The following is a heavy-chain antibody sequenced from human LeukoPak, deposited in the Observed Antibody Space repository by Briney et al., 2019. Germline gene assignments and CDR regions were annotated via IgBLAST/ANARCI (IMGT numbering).Heavy chain of an antibody. J-gene: IGHJ4*02. CDR3: ARVVSSTSEPPPFDY. V-gene: IGHV3-11*01. CDR2: LSSSGSTI. Sequence: AGSLRLYCAASGFTCSDYYMSWHRQAPGLGLEGVLYLSSSGSTIYYAESVKGRFTISRDNAKNSLYLQMNSLRAEDTAVYYCARVVSSTSEPPPFDYWGQGTLVTVSS. D-gene: IGHD2-2*01. CDR1: GFTCSDYY.